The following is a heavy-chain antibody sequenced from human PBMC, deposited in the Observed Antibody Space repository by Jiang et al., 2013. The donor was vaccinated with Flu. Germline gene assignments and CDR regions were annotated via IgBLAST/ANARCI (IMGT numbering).Heavy chain of an antibody. D-gene: IGHD6-6*01. CDR1: GDSVSSTSVA. J-gene: IGHJ5*02. CDR2: TYYRSKWYN. CDR3: ARAASSSGPWFDP. Sequence: QTLSLTCAISGDSVSSTSVAWNWIRQSPSRGLEWLGRTYYRSKWYNDYAISVKSRITINPDTSKNQFSLQLNSVTPEDTAVYYCARAASSSGPWFDPWGQGTLVIVSS. V-gene: IGHV6-1*01.